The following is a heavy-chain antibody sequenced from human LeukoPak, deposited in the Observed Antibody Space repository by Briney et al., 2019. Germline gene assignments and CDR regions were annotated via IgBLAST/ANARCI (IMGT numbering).Heavy chain of an antibody. D-gene: IGHD3-10*01. Sequence: PGRSLRLSCAASGFTFSSYGMHWVRQAPGKGLELVAVISYDGSNKYYADSVKGRFTISRDNSKNTLYLQMNSLRAEDTAVYYCAKDRQLLWFGELFYYWGQGTLVTVSS. CDR1: GFTFSSYG. CDR2: ISYDGSNK. CDR3: AKDRQLLWFGELFYY. V-gene: IGHV3-30*18. J-gene: IGHJ4*02.